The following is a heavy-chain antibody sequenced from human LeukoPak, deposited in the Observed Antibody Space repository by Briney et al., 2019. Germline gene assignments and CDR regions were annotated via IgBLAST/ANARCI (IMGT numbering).Heavy chain of an antibody. Sequence: SVKVSCKASGGTFSSYAISWVRQAPGQGLEWMRRIIPILGIANYAQKFQGRVTITADKSTSTAYMELSSLRSEDTAVYYCARGTRGRYYYGSGSYRPHYFDYWGQGTLVTVSS. V-gene: IGHV1-69*04. CDR2: IIPILGIA. D-gene: IGHD3-10*01. J-gene: IGHJ4*02. CDR3: ARGTRGRYYYGSGSYRPHYFDY. CDR1: GGTFSSYA.